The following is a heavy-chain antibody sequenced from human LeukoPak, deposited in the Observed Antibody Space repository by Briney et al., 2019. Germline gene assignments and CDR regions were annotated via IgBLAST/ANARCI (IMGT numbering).Heavy chain of an antibody. CDR1: GYTFISYG. D-gene: IGHD4-23*01. CDR3: ARDGDYGGNWDY. V-gene: IGHV1-18*01. Sequence: ASVKVSCKTSGYTFISYGINWVRQAPGQGLEWMGWISAYNGNTNYAQKFQGRVTMTTDTSTSTAYMELRSLRSDDTAVYYCARDGDYGGNWDYWGQGTLVTVSS. J-gene: IGHJ4*02. CDR2: ISAYNGNT.